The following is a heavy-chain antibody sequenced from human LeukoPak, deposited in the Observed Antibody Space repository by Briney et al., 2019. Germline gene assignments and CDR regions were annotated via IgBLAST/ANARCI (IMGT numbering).Heavy chain of an antibody. D-gene: IGHD3-16*02. J-gene: IGHJ4*02. CDR1: GFTFSTYG. CDR3: AKDQLSRWTDGRSSYDYVWGTYRYKYYFDY. V-gene: IGHV3-30*02. CDR2: IKYDGTNK. Sequence: PGGSLRLSCAASGFTFSTYGMHWVRQAPGKGLEWVAFIKYDGTNKYYADSVKGRFTISRDNPKNTLFLQMNSLRPEDTAVYYCAKDQLSRWTDGRSSYDYVWGTYRYKYYFDYWGQGTLVTVSS.